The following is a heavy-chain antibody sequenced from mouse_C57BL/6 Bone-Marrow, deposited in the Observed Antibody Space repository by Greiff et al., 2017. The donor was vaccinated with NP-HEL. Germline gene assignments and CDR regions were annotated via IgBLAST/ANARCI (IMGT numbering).Heavy chain of an antibody. D-gene: IGHD1-1*01. CDR3: AITTVVADFDY. V-gene: IGHV5-17*01. Sequence: EVKLVESGGGLVKPGGSLKLSCAASGFTFSDYGMHWVRQAPEQGLEWVAYISSGSSTIYYADTVKGRFTISRDNAKNTLFLQMTSLRSEDTAMYYCAITTVVADFDYWGQGTTLTVSS. CDR2: ISSGSSTI. CDR1: GFTFSDYG. J-gene: IGHJ2*01.